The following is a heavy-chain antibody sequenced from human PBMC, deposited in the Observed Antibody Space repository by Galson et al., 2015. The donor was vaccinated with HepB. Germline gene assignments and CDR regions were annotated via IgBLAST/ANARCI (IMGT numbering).Heavy chain of an antibody. V-gene: IGHV3-30*18. J-gene: IGHJ3*02. Sequence: SLRLSCAASGFTFSSYGMHWVRQAPGKGLEWVAVISYDGSNKYYADSVKGRFTISRDNSKNTLYLQMNSLRAEDTAVYYCAKDRFEYSGYDSIDTAFDIWGQGTMVTVSS. D-gene: IGHD5-12*01. CDR2: ISYDGSNK. CDR3: AKDRFEYSGYDSIDTAFDI. CDR1: GFTFSSYG.